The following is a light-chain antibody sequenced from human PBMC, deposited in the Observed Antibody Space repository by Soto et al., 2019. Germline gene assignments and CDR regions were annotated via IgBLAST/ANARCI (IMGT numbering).Light chain of an antibody. Sequence: QSVLTQPASVSGSPGRSITISCTGTSSDVGSHNFVSWYQQHPGKAPKLMIYGVRERPSVVSNRFSGSKSGNTASLTISGLQAEDEADYYCCSAAGSLTWVFGGGTKLTVL. CDR2: GVR. CDR3: CSAAGSLTWV. J-gene: IGLJ3*02. V-gene: IGLV2-23*02. CDR1: SSDVGSHNF.